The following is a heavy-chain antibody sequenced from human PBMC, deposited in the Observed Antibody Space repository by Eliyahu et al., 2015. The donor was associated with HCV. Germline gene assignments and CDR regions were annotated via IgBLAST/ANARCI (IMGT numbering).Heavy chain of an antibody. V-gene: IGHV3-23*01. CDR1: GFTFSSYA. CDR2: ISGSGGST. Sequence: EVQLLESGGGLVQPGGSLRLSCAASGFTFSSYAMXWVRRAPGKGLEGVSAISGSGGSTYYADSVKGRFTISRDNSKNTLYLQMNSLRAEDTAVYYCAKGGPRRGFIAAAGKALGVNFDYWGQGTLVTVSS. D-gene: IGHD6-13*01. CDR3: AKGGPRRGFIAAAGKALGVNFDY. J-gene: IGHJ4*02.